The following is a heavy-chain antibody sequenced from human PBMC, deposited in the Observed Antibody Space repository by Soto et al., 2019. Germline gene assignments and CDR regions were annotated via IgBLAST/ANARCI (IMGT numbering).Heavy chain of an antibody. CDR3: AHGLIPTSGSSAAFDY. J-gene: IGHJ4*01. Sequence: QITLKESGPTLVKPTQTLTLTCTFSGFSLSTSGVGVGWIRQPPGKALEWLALIYWDDDKRYSPSLKSRLTITTDTSKHLVVLTMPTIDPVDTATYYCAHGLIPTSGSSAAFDYWGHGTLVTLSS. V-gene: IGHV2-5*02. CDR2: IYWDDDK. CDR1: GFSLSTSGVG. D-gene: IGHD3-10*01.